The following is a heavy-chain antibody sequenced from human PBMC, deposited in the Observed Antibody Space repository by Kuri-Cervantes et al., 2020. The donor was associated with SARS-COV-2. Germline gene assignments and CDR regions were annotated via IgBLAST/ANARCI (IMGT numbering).Heavy chain of an antibody. CDR2: ISWNSGNI. D-gene: IGHD5-12*01. V-gene: IGHV3-9*01. CDR1: GFTFDNYA. CDR3: ARDIGGHDTRTFDY. Sequence: SLKISCAASGFTFDNYAMHWVRQAPGKGLEWVSQISWNSGNIAYADSLKGRFTISRDNAKNSLYLQVNSLRPEDTALYYCARDIGGHDTRTFDYWGQGTLVTVSS. J-gene: IGHJ4*02.